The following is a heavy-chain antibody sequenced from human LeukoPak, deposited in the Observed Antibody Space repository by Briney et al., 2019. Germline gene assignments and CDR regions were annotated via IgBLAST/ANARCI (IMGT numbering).Heavy chain of an antibody. CDR3: ARGGGY. Sequence: ASVKVSCTASGYSFTSYGISWVRQAPGQGLEWMGGIIPIFGTANYAQKFQGRVTITADESTSTAYMELSSLRSEDTAVYYCARGGGYWGQGTLVTVSS. CDR1: GYSFTSYG. V-gene: IGHV1-69*13. J-gene: IGHJ4*02. CDR2: IIPIFGTA. D-gene: IGHD3-16*01.